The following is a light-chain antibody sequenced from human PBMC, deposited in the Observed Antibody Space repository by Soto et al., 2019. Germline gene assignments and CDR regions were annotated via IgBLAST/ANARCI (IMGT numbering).Light chain of an antibody. V-gene: IGKV2D-29*02. CDR2: EVS. Sequence: DFVMTQTPLSLSVAPGQPASISCKSSHSLLHITGETFLFWYLQKPGQSPQLLIYEVSTRVSGVPDRFSGSGSGTDFTLEISRVETDDVGIYYCMQSTQLPPTFGQGTQLEIK. CDR3: MQSTQLPPT. J-gene: IGKJ5*01. CDR1: HSLLHITGETF.